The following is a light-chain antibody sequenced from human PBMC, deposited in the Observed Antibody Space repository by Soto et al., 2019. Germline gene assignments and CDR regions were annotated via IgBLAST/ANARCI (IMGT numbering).Light chain of an antibody. CDR1: QGVSTSY. CDR2: GVS. Sequence: EIVLTQSPGTLSLSPGERATLSCRASQGVSTSYLAWYQQKPGQAPRLLIYGVSSRASGIPDRFSGSGSGTDFTLTINRLEPEDFAVYYCQQYDSSTYTFGQGTKLEIK. J-gene: IGKJ2*01. CDR3: QQYDSSTYT. V-gene: IGKV3-20*01.